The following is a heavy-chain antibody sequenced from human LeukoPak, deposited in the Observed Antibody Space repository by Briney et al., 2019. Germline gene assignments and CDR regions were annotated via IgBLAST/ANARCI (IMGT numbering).Heavy chain of an antibody. CDR3: GKDAHSGYFDY. D-gene: IGHD3-10*01. Sequence: GGSLRLSCAASGFTFSSYWMHWVRQAPGKGLVWVSRINSDGSSTSYADSVKGRFTISRDNAKNTLYLQMNSLRAEDTAVYYCGKDAHSGYFDYWGQGTLVTVSS. V-gene: IGHV3-74*01. CDR2: INSDGSST. J-gene: IGHJ4*02. CDR1: GFTFSSYW.